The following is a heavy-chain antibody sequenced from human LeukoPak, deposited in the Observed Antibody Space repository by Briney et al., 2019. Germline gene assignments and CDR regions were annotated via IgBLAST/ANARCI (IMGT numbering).Heavy chain of an antibody. Sequence: PSETLSLTCTVSGGSISGCYWSWIWQPPGKGLEWIGYISYSGSTNHNPSLKSRVSISVDTSKNQFSLNLNSVTAADTAVFYCARHGSGWSFDYWGQGTLVTVSS. V-gene: IGHV4-59*08. CDR2: ISYSGST. J-gene: IGHJ4*02. D-gene: IGHD6-19*01. CDR1: GGSISGCY. CDR3: ARHGSGWSFDY.